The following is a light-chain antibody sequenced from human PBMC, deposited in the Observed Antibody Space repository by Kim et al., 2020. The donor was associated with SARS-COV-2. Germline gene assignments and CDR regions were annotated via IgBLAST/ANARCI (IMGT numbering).Light chain of an antibody. V-gene: IGLV3-1*01. Sequence: MSPGHTDRVACSGDKLCDKHACRYQQPPGPSPVLVIYHDSKRPSGIPGRFSGSASANTATLTILGAQAMAESDYYWPACDRGTAVFGGGTQLTVL. J-gene: IGLJ2*01. CDR3: PACDRGTAV. CDR1: KLCDKH. CDR2: HDS.